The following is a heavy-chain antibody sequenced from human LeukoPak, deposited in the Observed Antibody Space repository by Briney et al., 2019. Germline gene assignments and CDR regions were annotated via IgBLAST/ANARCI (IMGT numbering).Heavy chain of an antibody. J-gene: IGHJ6*02. V-gene: IGHV1-24*01. Sequence: ASVKLSFKVSGYTLTELAVHWVRPAPGKGLEWMGHFDPEDGETIYAQNFQGRLTVTEDTSADTAYMELSSLRSEDTAVYYCATDRITMIRGGRAYFYRGTDAWGQGTTVIVSS. CDR1: GYTLTELA. CDR2: FDPEDGET. D-gene: IGHD3-10*01. CDR3: ATDRITMIRGGRAYFYRGTDA.